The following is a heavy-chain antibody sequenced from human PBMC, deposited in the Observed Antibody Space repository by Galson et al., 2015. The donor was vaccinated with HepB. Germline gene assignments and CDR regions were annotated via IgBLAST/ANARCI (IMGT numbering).Heavy chain of an antibody. J-gene: IGHJ4*02. V-gene: IGHV4-59*01. Sequence: LSLTCTVSGGSISSYYWSWIRQPPGKGLEWIGYIYYSGSTNYNPSLQSRVTMSVDTSKNQFSLKLSSVTAADTAVYYCARTGYCSSTSCRPFDDWGQGTLVTVSS. CDR3: ARTGYCSSTSCRPFDD. CDR1: GGSISSYY. D-gene: IGHD2-2*01. CDR2: IYYSGST.